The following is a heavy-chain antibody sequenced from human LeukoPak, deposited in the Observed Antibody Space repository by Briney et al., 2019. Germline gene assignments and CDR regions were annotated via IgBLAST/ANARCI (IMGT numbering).Heavy chain of an antibody. J-gene: IGHJ4*02. V-gene: IGHV1-46*01. CDR2: INPSGGTT. Sequence: GASVKVSCKASGYIFTSYYMHWVRQAPGQGLEWMGIINPSGGTTSNAQKFQGRVTMTRDTSTSTVYMELSSLRSEDTAVYYCARSQPGLWFGELIDWGQGTLVTVSS. CDR1: GYIFTSYY. D-gene: IGHD3-10*01. CDR3: ARSQPGLWFGELID.